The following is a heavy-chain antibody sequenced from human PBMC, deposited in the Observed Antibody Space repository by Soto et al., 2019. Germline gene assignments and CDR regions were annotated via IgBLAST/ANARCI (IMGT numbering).Heavy chain of an antibody. CDR1: AFTFSSYG. V-gene: IGHV3-23*01. CDR3: AKETGHRGAYDY. D-gene: IGHD1-26*01. CDR2: ISASGGNT. J-gene: IGHJ4*02. Sequence: EVQLLESGGDLVQPGGSLRLSCAASAFTFSSYGMNWVRKAPGKGLEWVSAISASGGNTYYADSVKGRFTISRYNSKNILYLQMTSLRVEDTALYYCAKETGHRGAYDYWGQGTLVTVSS.